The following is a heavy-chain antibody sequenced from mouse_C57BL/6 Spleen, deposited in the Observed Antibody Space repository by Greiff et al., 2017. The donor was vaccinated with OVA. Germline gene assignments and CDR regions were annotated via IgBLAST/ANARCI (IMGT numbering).Heavy chain of an antibody. CDR3: ARGDYYYGYDWFAY. CDR1: GYTFTSYW. V-gene: IGHV1-72*01. CDR2: LDPNRGGT. J-gene: IGHJ3*01. D-gene: IGHD2-2*01. Sequence: QVHVKQPGAELVKPGASVKLSCKASGYTFTSYWMHWVKQRPGRGLEWIGRLDPNRGGTKYNEKFKSKATLTVDKPSSTAYMQRSSLTSEDSAVYYCARGDYYYGYDWFAYWGQGTLVTVSA.